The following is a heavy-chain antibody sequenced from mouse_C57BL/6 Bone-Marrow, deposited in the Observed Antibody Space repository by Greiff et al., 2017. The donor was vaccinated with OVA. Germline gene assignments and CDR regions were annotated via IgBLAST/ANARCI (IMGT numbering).Heavy chain of an antibody. CDR2: IYPRSGNT. CDR1: GYTFTSYG. CDR3: ARWGNNEGY. Sequence: VQVVESGAELARPGASVKLSCKASGYTFTSYGISWVKQRTGQGLEWIGEIYPRSGNTYYNEKFKGKATLTADKSSSTAYMELRSLTSEDSAVYFCARWGNNEGYWGQGTTLTVSS. D-gene: IGHD2-1*01. V-gene: IGHV1-81*01. J-gene: IGHJ2*01.